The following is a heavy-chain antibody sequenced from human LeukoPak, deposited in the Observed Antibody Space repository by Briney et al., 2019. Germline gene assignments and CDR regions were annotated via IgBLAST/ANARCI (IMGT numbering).Heavy chain of an antibody. D-gene: IGHD3-10*01. Sequence: GGSLRLSCAASGFTVSSNYMSWVRQAPGKGLEWVSVIYGGGSTYYADSVKGRFTISRDNSKNTLYLQMNSLRAEDTAVYYCARDRGDWGFDYWGQGTLVTVSS. CDR2: IYGGGST. CDR3: ARDRGDWGFDY. CDR1: GFTVSSNY. J-gene: IGHJ4*02. V-gene: IGHV3-53*01.